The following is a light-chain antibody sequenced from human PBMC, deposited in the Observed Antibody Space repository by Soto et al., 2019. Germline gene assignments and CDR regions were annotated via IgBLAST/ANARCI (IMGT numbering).Light chain of an antibody. CDR2: GNS. J-gene: IGLJ3*02. CDR3: QSYDSSLSARV. V-gene: IGLV1-40*01. Sequence: QSVLTQPPSASGAPGQRVTISCTGSSSNIGEGYDVDWYQQLPGTAPKLLIYGNSNRPSGVTDRFSGSKSGTSASLAITGLRAEDEADYYWQSYDSSLSARVFGGGTKLAVL. CDR1: SSNIGEGYD.